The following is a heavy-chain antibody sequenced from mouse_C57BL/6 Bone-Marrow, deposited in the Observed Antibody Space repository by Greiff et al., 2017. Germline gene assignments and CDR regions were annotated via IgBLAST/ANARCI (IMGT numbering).Heavy chain of an antibody. CDR1: GYTFTSSG. CDR2: IYPRSGNN. V-gene: IGHV1-81*01. D-gene: IGHD2-4*01. J-gene: IGHJ4*01. CDR3: ARSGILRRGCAMDY. Sequence: QVQLQQSGAELARPGASVKLSCKASGYTFTSSGISWVKQRTGQGLEWIGEIYPRSGNNYYNEKFQGKATLTADKASSTAYIELRSLTSEGSAVYFCARSGILRRGCAMDYEGQGTSVTVTS.